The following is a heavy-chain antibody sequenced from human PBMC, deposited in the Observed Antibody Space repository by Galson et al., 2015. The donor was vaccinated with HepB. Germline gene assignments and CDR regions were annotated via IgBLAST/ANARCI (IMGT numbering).Heavy chain of an antibody. V-gene: IGHV1-46*01. CDR1: GYTFTSYY. D-gene: IGHD3-3*01. CDR2: INPSGGST. J-gene: IGHJ6*02. Sequence: SCKASGYTFTSYYMHWVRQAPGQGLEWMGIINPSGGSTSYAQKFQGRVTMTRDTSTSTVYMELSSLRSEDTAVYYCARFKVGRYYDFWSDRGVYGMDVWGQGTTVTVSS. CDR3: ARFKVGRYYDFWSDRGVYGMDV.